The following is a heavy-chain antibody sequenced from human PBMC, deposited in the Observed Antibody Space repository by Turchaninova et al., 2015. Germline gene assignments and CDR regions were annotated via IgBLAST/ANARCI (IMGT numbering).Heavy chain of an antibody. CDR2: IYYSGST. CDR1: GFSISSRNG. D-gene: IGHD4-17*01. CDR3: ARRTVTEYYIDY. J-gene: IGHJ4*02. Sequence: QVQLQESGPGLVKPSDPLSLPCAVSGFSISSRNGGGWTRQPPGKGLEWIGYIYYSGSTYYNPSLKSRVTMSVDTSKNQFSLKLSSVTAVDTAVYYCARRTVTEYYIDYWGQGTLVTVSS. V-gene: IGHV4-28*01.